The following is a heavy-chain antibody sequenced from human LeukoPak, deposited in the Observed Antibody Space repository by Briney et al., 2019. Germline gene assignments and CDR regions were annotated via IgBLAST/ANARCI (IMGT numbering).Heavy chain of an antibody. J-gene: IGHJ6*03. D-gene: IGHD6-13*01. V-gene: IGHV3-9*01. CDR2: ISWNSGSI. Sequence: GRSLRLSCAASGFTFDDYAMHWVRQAPGKGLEWVSGISWNSGSIGYADSVKGRFTISRDNAKNSLYLQMNSLRAEDTALYYCARGYSSSWYEYYYYYMDVWGKGTTVTISS. CDR1: GFTFDDYA. CDR3: ARGYSSSWYEYYYYYMDV.